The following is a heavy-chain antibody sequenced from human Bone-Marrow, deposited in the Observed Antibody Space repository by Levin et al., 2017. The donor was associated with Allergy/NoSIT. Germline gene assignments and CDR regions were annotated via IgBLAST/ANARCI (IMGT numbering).Heavy chain of an antibody. CDR2: TSNDESDK. CDR3: AKDGFGYTSGHYGMDV. V-gene: IGHV3-30*18. J-gene: IGHJ6*02. Sequence: GESLKISCSASGFSFRSFGMHWVRQAPGKGLEWVAVTSNDESDKFYADSVKGRFTISRDNSKNTLFLQMNSLRVDDTALYYCAKDGFGYTSGHYGMDVWGQGTTVTVSS. CDR1: GFSFRSFG. D-gene: IGHD5-18*01.